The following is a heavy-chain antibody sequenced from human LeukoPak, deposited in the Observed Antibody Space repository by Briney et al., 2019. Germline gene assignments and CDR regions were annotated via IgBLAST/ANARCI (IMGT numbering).Heavy chain of an antibody. CDR1: GFTFSSYA. Sequence: GGSLRLSCAASGFTFSSYAMSWVRQAPGKGLEWVSAISGSGDITYYADSVKGRFTISRDNSKKTLYLQMNSLRAEDTAVYYCAASSGYYYTAFRYWGQGTLVTVSS. CDR2: ISGSGDIT. CDR3: AASSGYYYTAFRY. D-gene: IGHD3-22*01. J-gene: IGHJ4*02. V-gene: IGHV3-23*01.